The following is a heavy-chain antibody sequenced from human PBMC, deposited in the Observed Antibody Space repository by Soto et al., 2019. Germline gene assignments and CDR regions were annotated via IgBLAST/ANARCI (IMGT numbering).Heavy chain of an antibody. J-gene: IGHJ5*02. CDR2: ISAYNGNT. D-gene: IGHD6-19*01. Sequence: ASVKVSCKASGYTFTNYGLTWVRQAPGQGLEWMGWISAYNGNTDYAQKLQGRVTMTTDTSTSTAYMELGNLRSDDTAVYYCARAVSRDKWFDPWGQGALVTVSS. CDR1: GYTFTNYG. CDR3: ARAVSRDKWFDP. V-gene: IGHV1-18*01.